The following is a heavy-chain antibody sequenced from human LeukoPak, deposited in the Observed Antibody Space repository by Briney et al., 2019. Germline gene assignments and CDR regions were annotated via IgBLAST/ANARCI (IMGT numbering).Heavy chain of an antibody. CDR3: ARRWNYGRNYYIDV. V-gene: IGHV4-34*01. CDR2: INDNGRA. Sequence: SETLSLTCAVYGGSFSNYYWNWIRQPPGKGLEWLGEINDNGRANYNPSLMSRVTVSVDTSKNQFSLRLTSVPATDTAVYYCARRWNYGRNYYIDVWGKGATVSVSS. CDR1: GGSFSNYY. J-gene: IGHJ6*03. D-gene: IGHD1-7*01.